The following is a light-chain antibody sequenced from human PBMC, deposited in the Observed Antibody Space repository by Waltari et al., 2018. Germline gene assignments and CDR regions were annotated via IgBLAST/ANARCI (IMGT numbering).Light chain of an antibody. CDR3: ASWDDGLNGWV. CDR2: YKN. CDR1: SPQLGNNP. J-gene: IGLJ3*02. Sequence: SVLNQAPSAFGDPGPGVLLPLFWSSPQLGNNPVKLYQKVPGTAPKTLIFYKNERPSGVPDRLSGSKSGTSASLAISGLQSEDEADYYCASWDDGLNGWVFGGGTRLTVL. V-gene: IGLV1-44*01.